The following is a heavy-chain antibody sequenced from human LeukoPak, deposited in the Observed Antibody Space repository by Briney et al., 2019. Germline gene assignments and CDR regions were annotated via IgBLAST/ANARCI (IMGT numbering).Heavy chain of an antibody. CDR2: IYSGGST. Sequence: GGSLRLSCAASGFTVSSNYMSWVRQAPGKGLEWVSVIYSGGSTYYADSVKGRSTISRDNSKNTLYLQMNSLRAEDTAVYYCARLSLRYFVSYFDYWGQRTLVTVSS. J-gene: IGHJ4*02. D-gene: IGHD3-9*01. CDR3: ARLSLRYFVSYFDY. V-gene: IGHV3-53*01. CDR1: GFTVSSNY.